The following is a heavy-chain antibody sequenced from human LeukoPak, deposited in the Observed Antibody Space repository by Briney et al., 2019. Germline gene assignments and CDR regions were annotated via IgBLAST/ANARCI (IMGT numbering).Heavy chain of an antibody. Sequence: GGSLRLSCAASGFTFSNYAMYWVRQAPGKGLEWVSVIYAGGSSSYADSVKGRFTISRDNSKNTLYLQMNSLKTDDTAVYWCARLVDTTRIDYWGQGTLVTVSS. D-gene: IGHD5-12*01. J-gene: IGHJ4*02. CDR3: ARLVDTTRIDY. CDR1: GFTFSNYA. V-gene: IGHV3-53*01. CDR2: IYAGGSS.